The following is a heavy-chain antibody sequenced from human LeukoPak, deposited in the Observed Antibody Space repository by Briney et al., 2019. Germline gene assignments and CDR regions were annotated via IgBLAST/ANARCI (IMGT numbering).Heavy chain of an antibody. J-gene: IGHJ3*02. Sequence: ASVKVSCKASGYTFTSSGISWVRQAPGQGLEWMGWISAYNGNTNYAQKLQGRVTMTTDTSTSTAYMELRSLRSDDTAVYYCARDKFAANCSGGSCYSIPAAFDIWGQGTMVTVPS. CDR3: ARDKFAANCSGGSCYSIPAAFDI. CDR1: GYTFTSSG. CDR2: ISAYNGNT. V-gene: IGHV1-18*01. D-gene: IGHD2-15*01.